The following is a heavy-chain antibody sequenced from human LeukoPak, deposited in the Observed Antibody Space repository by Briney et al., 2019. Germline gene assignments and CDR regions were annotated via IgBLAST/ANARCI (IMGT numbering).Heavy chain of an antibody. CDR3: AKDQGYYFGSSGYYQTEGFGDY. CDR1: GFTFSSYA. D-gene: IGHD3-22*01. J-gene: IGHJ4*02. V-gene: IGHV3-30*18. Sequence: GGSLRLSCAASGFTFSSYAMSWVRQAPGKGLEWVAVISYDGSNKYYADSVKGRFTISRDNSKNTLYLQMNSLRAEDTAVYYCAKDQGYYFGSSGYYQTEGFGDYWGQGTLVTVSS. CDR2: ISYDGSNK.